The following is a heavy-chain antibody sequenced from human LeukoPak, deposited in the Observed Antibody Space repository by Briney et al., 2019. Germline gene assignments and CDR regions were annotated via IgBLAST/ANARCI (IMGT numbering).Heavy chain of an antibody. D-gene: IGHD6-13*01. Sequence: SETLSLTCTVSGGSISSYYWSWIRQPPGKGLEWIGYIYYSGSTNYNPSLKSRVTISVDTSKNQFSLKLSSVTAADTAVYYCARVAAAGHPLFDYWGQGTLVTVSS. J-gene: IGHJ4*02. CDR3: ARVAAAGHPLFDY. CDR2: IYYSGST. CDR1: GGSISSYY. V-gene: IGHV4-59*01.